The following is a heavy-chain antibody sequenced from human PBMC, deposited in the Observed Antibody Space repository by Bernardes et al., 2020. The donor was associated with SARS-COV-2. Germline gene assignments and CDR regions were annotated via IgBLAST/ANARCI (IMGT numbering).Heavy chain of an antibody. CDR1: GFTFSSYG. Sequence: GGSLTLSCSASGFTFSSYGMHWVRQAPGKGLERVSVRWYDGSKKYYADSVKGRFTISRDNSKNTLYLQMYSLGAEDTAVYYCARDVVTCGGVTFDDYWGQGTLVTVSA. J-gene: IGHJ4*02. D-gene: IGHD3-16*01. V-gene: IGHV3-33*01. CDR3: ARDVVTCGGVTFDDY. CDR2: RWYDGSKK.